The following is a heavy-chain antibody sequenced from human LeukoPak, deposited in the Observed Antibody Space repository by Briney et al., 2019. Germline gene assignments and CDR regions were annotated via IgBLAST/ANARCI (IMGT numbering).Heavy chain of an antibody. Sequence: ASVKVSCKASGYTFTGYYMHWVRQAPGQGLEWMGWINPNSGGTNYAQKFQGRVTMTRSPSITTAYMELTSLTYGDTAVYYCARVPRRGDQFDPWGQGTLVTVSS. V-gene: IGHV1-2*02. D-gene: IGHD3-10*01. CDR2: INPNSGGT. CDR1: GYTFTGYY. CDR3: ARVPRRGDQFDP. J-gene: IGHJ5*02.